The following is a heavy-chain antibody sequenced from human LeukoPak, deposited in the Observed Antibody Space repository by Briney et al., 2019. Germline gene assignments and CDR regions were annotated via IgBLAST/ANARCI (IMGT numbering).Heavy chain of an antibody. V-gene: IGHV4-59*01. D-gene: IGHD3-16*01. CDR1: GGSIGSYY. CDR3: ARRTLRLGESDY. CDR2: IYYSGST. J-gene: IGHJ4*02. Sequence: SETLSLTCTVSGGSIGSYYWSWIRQPPGKGLEWIGYIYYSGSTNYNPSLKSRVTISVDTSKNQFSLKLNSVTAADTAVYYCARRTLRLGESDYWGQGTLVTVSS.